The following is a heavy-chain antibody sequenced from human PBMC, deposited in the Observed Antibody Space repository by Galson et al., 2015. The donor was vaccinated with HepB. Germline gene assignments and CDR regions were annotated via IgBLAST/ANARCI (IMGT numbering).Heavy chain of an antibody. CDR2: ISMTGSYI. CDR3: ARDNLPNYYDSSGYTSGIDAFDI. J-gene: IGHJ3*02. CDR1: GFTFSSYG. D-gene: IGHD3-22*01. Sequence: SLRLSCAGSGFTFSSYGINWVRQAPGKGLEWVSSISMTGSYIFQADSVKGRFTISRDNARNSLFLEMNTLRAEDTAMYYCARDNLPNYYDSSGYTSGIDAFDIWGQGTTVTVSS. V-gene: IGHV3-21*06.